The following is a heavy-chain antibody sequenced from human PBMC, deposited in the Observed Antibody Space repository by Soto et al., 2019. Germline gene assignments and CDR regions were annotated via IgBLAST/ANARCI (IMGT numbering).Heavy chain of an antibody. CDR2: IYYSGST. CDR1: GGSISSSSYY. CDR3: ARLPAAMYYYYYGMDV. D-gene: IGHD2-2*01. Sequence: SETLSLTCTVSGGSISSSSYYWGWIRQPPGKGLEWIGRIYYSGSTYYNPSLKSRVTISVDTSKNQFSLKLSSVTAADTAVYYCARLPAAMYYYYYGMDVWGQGTTVTVSS. V-gene: IGHV4-39*01. J-gene: IGHJ6*02.